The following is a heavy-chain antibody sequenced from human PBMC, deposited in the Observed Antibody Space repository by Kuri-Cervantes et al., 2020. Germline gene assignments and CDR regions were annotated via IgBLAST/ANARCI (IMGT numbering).Heavy chain of an antibody. CDR1: RFTFSGYS. CDR2: ISSTSATI. Sequence: GESLKISCAASRFTFSGYSMVWVRQAPGKGLEWVSYISSTSATIFYADSVRGRITISRDNAKNSLYLQMYSLRAEDTVVYYCATDTSGTYTPDFFDVWGQGTMVTVSS. CDR3: ATDTSGTYTPDFFDV. J-gene: IGHJ3*01. V-gene: IGHV3-48*01. D-gene: IGHD3-10*01.